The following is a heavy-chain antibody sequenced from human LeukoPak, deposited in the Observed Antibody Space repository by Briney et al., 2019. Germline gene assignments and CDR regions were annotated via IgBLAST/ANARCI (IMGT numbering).Heavy chain of an antibody. CDR3: ARDFWGESGYPDAFDI. J-gene: IGHJ3*02. CDR1: GYTFTSYD. D-gene: IGHD3-3*01. Sequence: GASVKVSCKASGYTFTSYDVNWVRQATGQGREWLEWMNPNSGNTGYAQKFQGRVTMTRNTSISKAYMELSSLRSEDTAVYYCARDFWGESGYPDAFDIWGQGTMVTVSS. V-gene: IGHV1-8*01. CDR2: MNPNSGNT.